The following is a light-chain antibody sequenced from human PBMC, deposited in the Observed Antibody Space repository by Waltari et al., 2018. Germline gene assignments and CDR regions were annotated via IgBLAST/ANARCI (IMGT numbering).Light chain of an antibody. CDR1: SRDLGGYTL. CDR3: CSYAGRITFVV. Sequence: QSALTQPASVSGSPGQSITISCTWTSRDLGGYTLVSWYQQHPGKAPKVLIYEGTKRPSGISNRFSGSKSGNTASLTISGLQAEDEADYYCCSYAGRITFVVFGGGTKLTVL. CDR2: EGT. J-gene: IGLJ2*01. V-gene: IGLV2-23*01.